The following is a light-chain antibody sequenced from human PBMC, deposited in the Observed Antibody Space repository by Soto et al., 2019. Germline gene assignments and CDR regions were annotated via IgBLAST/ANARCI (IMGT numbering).Light chain of an antibody. CDR1: SSDVGSYNL. CDR2: EVS. V-gene: IGLV2-23*02. Sequence: QSVLTQPASVSGSPGQSITISCTGTSSDVGSYNLVSWYQQHPGKAPKLMIYEVSKRPSGVSNRFSGSKSGNTASLTISGLQAEDEADYYCCSYAGSSPPFVFGTGTKVTAL. CDR3: CSYAGSSPPFV. J-gene: IGLJ1*01.